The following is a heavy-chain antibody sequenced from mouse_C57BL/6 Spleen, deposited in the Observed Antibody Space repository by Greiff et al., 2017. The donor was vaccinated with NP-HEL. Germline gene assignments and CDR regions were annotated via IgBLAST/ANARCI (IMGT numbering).Heavy chain of an antibody. CDR1: GFNIKNTY. D-gene: IGHD1-1*01. CDR2: IDPANGNT. Sequence: EVQLQQSVAELVRPGASVKLSCTASGFNIKNTYMHWVKQRPEQGLEWIGRIDPANGNTKYAPKFQGQATITADTSSNTAYLQRSSLTSEDTAIYYRATVVADWYFDFWGTGNTVTVPS. J-gene: IGHJ1*03. CDR3: ATVVADWYFDF. V-gene: IGHV14-3*01.